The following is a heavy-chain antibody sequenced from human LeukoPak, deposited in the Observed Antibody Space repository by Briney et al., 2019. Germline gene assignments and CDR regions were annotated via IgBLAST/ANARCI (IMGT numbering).Heavy chain of an antibody. CDR2: IKPDGSVG. V-gene: IGHV3-7*01. D-gene: IGHD6-13*01. CDR3: TQNLVAAAGDH. CDR1: GFTFSNYW. J-gene: IGHJ4*02. Sequence: GGSLRLSCAASGFTFSNYWMTWVRQAPGKGLEWVANIKPDGSVGYYVDSVRGRFIISRDNAGNSLYPQMNSLRVEDTAVYYCTQNLVAAAGDHWGQGTLLIVSS.